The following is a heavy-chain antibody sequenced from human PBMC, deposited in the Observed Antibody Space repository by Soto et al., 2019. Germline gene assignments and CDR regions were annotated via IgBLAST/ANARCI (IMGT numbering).Heavy chain of an antibody. V-gene: IGHV3-15*01. Sequence: EVQLVESGGGLVKPGGSLRLSCAASGFTFSNAWMSWVRQAPGKGLEWVGRIKSKTDGGTTDYAAPVKGRFTISRDNSKNTLYLQMNSLRAEDTAVYYCARDHAQVMVRGVIPYRRGWGCMDVWGQGTTVTVSS. CDR3: ARDHAQVMVRGVIPYRRGWGCMDV. J-gene: IGHJ6*02. CDR1: GFTFSNAW. CDR2: IKSKTDGGTT. D-gene: IGHD3-10*01.